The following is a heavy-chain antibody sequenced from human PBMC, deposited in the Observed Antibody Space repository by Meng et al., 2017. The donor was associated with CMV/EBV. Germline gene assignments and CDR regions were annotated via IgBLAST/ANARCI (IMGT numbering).Heavy chain of an antibody. V-gene: IGHV3-21*01. J-gene: IGHJ3*02. CDR1: GFTFDDYA. CDR3: ARAGGVRLLGDAFDI. CDR2: ISSSSSYI. Sequence: GGSLRLSCAASGFTFDDYAMHWVRQAPGKGLEWVSSISSSSSYIYYADSVKGRFTISRDNAKNSLYLQMNSLRAEDTAVYYCARAGGVRLLGDAFDIWGQGTMVTVSS. D-gene: IGHD2-15*01.